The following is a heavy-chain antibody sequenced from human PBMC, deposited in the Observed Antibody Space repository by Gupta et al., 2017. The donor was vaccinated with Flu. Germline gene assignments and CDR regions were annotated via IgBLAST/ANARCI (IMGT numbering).Heavy chain of an antibody. V-gene: IGHV4-59*12. J-gene: IGHJ5*02. CDR2: VYHNGRA. CDR3: ARGLNWDYFRAVYP. Sequence: RQPPGKGLEWIAYVYHNGRAYYNASLKSRVTISVDTSQKQFYLRLRSVTSADTAVYYCARGLNWDYFRAVYPWGQGARVNVSS. D-gene: IGHD3-10*02.